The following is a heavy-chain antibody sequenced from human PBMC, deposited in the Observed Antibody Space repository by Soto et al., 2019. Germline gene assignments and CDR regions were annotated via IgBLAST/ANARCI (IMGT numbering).Heavy chain of an antibody. CDR1: GGSISSGGYY. Sequence: QVQLQESGPGLVKPSQTLSLTCTVSGGSISSGGYYWSWIRQHPGKGLEWIGYIYYSGSTYYNPSLKSRVNISVDTSKNQFSLKLSSVTAADTAVYYCARDLGGGDYGDSRADAFDIWGQGTMVTVSS. CDR3: ARDLGGGDYGDSRADAFDI. D-gene: IGHD4-17*01. V-gene: IGHV4-31*03. CDR2: IYYSGST. J-gene: IGHJ3*02.